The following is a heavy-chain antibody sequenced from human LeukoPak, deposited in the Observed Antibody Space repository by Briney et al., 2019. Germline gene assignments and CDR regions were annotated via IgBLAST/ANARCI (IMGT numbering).Heavy chain of an antibody. D-gene: IGHD3/OR15-3a*01. Sequence: GGSLRLSCAASGLTLSSYYMSWVRQAPGKGLEWVSTIYSGASPYYADSVKGRFTISRDDSKNTLFLQMNRLRAEDTAIYYCARKEDWSYGMDAWGQGTTVTVSS. CDR3: ARKEDWSYGMDA. J-gene: IGHJ6*02. CDR2: IYSGASP. CDR1: GLTLSSYY. V-gene: IGHV3-53*01.